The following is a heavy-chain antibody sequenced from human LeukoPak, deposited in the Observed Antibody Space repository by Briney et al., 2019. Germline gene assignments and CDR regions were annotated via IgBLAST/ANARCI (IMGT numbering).Heavy chain of an antibody. CDR2: INHSGST. CDR3: ARVVLRRWLVGYYFDY. D-gene: IGHD1-26*01. V-gene: IGHV4-34*01. J-gene: IGHJ4*02. Sequence: PSETLSLTCAVYGGSFSGYYWSWIRQPPGKGLEWIGEINHSGSTNYNPSLKSRVTISVDTSKNQFSLKLSSVTAADTAVYYCARVVLRRWLVGYYFDYWGQGTLVTVSS. CDR1: GGSFSGYY.